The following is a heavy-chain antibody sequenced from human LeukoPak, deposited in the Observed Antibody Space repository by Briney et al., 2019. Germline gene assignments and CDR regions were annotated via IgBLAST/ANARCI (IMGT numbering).Heavy chain of an antibody. J-gene: IGHJ4*02. CDR3: TRDRSRAEDD. CDR1: GFTFSGHW. D-gene: IGHD1-14*01. CDR2: INQGGSDK. Sequence: GGSLRLSCAASGFTFSGHWMSWVRQAPGKGLEWVANINQGGSDKYYVDSVKGRFTISRDNANNLLYLQMNSLRGEDTAVYYCTRDRSRAEDDWGQGALVTVSS. V-gene: IGHV3-7*01.